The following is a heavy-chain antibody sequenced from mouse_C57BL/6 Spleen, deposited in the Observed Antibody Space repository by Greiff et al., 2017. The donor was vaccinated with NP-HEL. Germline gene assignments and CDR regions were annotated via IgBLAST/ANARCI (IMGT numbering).Heavy chain of an antibody. CDR3: ARKDCDMDY. CDR1: GFSLTSYA. CDR2: IGTGGGT. J-gene: IGHJ4*01. Sequence: VKLMESGPGLVAPSQSLSITCTASGFSLTSYAMSWVRQPPGKGLEWIGVIGTGGGTTYYSAHYSRLATSKDNSKSQVILKMNNLQTDDTARYYCARKDCDMDYWGQGTTVTVSS. V-gene: IGHV2-9-1*01.